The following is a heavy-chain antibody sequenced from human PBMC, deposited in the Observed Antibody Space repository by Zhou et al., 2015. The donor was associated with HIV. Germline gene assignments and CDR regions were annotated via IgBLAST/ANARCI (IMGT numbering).Heavy chain of an antibody. CDR2: ISYDGSNK. Sequence: QVQLVESGGGVVQPGRSLRLSCAASGFTFSSYGMHWVRQAPGKGLEWVAVISYDGSNKYYADSVKGRFTISRDNSKNTLYLQMNSLRAEDTAVYYCAKSLQRYTTREDGMDVWGQGTTGHRLL. D-gene: IGHD5-12*01. J-gene: IGHJ6*02. CDR3: AKSLQRYTTREDGMDV. V-gene: IGHV3-30*18. CDR1: GFTFSSYG.